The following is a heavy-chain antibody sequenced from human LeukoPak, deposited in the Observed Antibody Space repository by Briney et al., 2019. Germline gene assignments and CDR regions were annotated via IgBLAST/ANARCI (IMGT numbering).Heavy chain of an antibody. CDR2: ISSSSSTI. V-gene: IGHV3-48*04. J-gene: IGHJ4*02. Sequence: GGSLRLSCAASGFTSSSYSMNWVRQAPGKGLERVSYISSSSSTIYYADSVKGRFTISRDNAKNSLYLQMNSLRAEDTAVYYCAREATTVTVDYWGQGTLVTVS. CDR1: GFTSSSYS. CDR3: AREATTVTVDY. D-gene: IGHD4-17*01.